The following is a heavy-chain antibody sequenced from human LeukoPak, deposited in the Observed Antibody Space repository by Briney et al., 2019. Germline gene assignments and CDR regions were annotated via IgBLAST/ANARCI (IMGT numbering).Heavy chain of an antibody. V-gene: IGHV4-59*01. CDR2: IYYSGST. CDR3: ARDRKRGYGSGSYGGYWFDP. J-gene: IGHJ5*02. CDR1: GGSISSYY. D-gene: IGHD3-10*01. Sequence: PSETLSLTCTVSGGSISSYYWSWIRQPPGKGLEWIGYIYYSGSTNYNPSLKSRVTISVDTSKNQFSLKLSSVTAADTAVYYCARDRKRGYGSGSYGGYWFDPWGQGTLVTVSS.